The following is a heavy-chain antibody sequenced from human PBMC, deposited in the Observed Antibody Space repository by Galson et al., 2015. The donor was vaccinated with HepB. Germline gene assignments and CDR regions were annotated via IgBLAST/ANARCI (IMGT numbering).Heavy chain of an antibody. CDR2: ISSSSSSI. CDR1: GFTFRTYT. Sequence: SLRLSCAASGFTFRTYTMNWVRQAPGKGLEWVSFISSSSSSIHYADSVKGRFTISRDNAKNSLYLQMNSLRAEDTAVYFCARVGYHPLPIDYWGQGTLVTVSS. D-gene: IGHD1-14*01. CDR3: ARVGYHPLPIDY. J-gene: IGHJ4*02. V-gene: IGHV3-21*01.